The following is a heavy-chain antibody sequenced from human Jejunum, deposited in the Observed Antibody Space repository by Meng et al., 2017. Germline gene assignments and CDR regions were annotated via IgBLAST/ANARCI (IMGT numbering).Heavy chain of an antibody. Sequence: QVQLGQSGAEVKMPGASVKVSCKASGYTFTTYDINWVRQATGQGLEWMGWMSPSSANTGYAQKFQGRVTMTRDTSVSTAYMELSSLTSDDTAIYYCARGVAAGVDYWGQGSLVTVSS. J-gene: IGHJ4*02. CDR3: ARGVAAGVDY. D-gene: IGHD6-13*01. CDR1: GYTFTTYD. V-gene: IGHV1-8*01. CDR2: MSPSSANT.